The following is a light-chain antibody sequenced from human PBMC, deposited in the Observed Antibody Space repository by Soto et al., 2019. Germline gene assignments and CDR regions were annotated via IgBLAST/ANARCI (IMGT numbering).Light chain of an antibody. CDR1: QSVSSRY. V-gene: IGKV3-20*01. CDR2: GAS. J-gene: IGKJ1*01. Sequence: EIVLTQSPGTLSLSPGERATLSCRASQSVSSRYSAWYQQKPGQAPTLLIYGASTRATGIPDRFSGSGSETDFTLTISRLEPEDFAVYYCQHYGSSPRTFGQGTRVEIK. CDR3: QHYGSSPRT.